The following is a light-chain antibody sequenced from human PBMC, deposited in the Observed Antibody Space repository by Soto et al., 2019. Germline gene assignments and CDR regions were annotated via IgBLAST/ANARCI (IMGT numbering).Light chain of an antibody. J-gene: IGLJ2*01. CDR3: QSYDTTVV. V-gene: IGLV1-40*01. CDR2: GNN. CDR1: SSNIGAGYD. Sequence: QSVLTQPPSVSGAPGQRVTISCTESSSNIGAGYDVYWYQQFPGTAPKLLIYGNNNRPSGVPDRFSGSKSGTSASLAITGLQAEDEADYYCQSYDTTVVFGGGTKVTVL.